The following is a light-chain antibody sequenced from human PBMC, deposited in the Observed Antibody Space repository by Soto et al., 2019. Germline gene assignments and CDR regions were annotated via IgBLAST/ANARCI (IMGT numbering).Light chain of an antibody. Sequence: QAVVTQPPSASGSPGPSVTISCTGTSSDVGSYNYVSWYQQHPGKAPKLMIYEVSKRPSGVPDRFSGSKSGNTASLTVSGLQAEDEADYYCSSYAGSNNFVFGGGTKVTVL. J-gene: IGLJ2*01. CDR1: SSDVGSYNY. V-gene: IGLV2-8*01. CDR3: SSYAGSNNFV. CDR2: EVS.